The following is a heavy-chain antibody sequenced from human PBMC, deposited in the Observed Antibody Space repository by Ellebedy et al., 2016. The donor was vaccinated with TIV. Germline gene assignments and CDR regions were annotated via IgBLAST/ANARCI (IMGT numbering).Heavy chain of an antibody. CDR3: AKDRYGDYLMDV. J-gene: IGHJ6*03. CDR1: GFTFSSYA. V-gene: IGHV3-23*01. Sequence: PGGSLRLSCVASGFTFSSYAMSWVRQAPGKGLEWVSTISYSGGNTYCAGSGKGRFTISRDNSKNTLFLQMNSLRAEDTAVYYCAKDRYGDYLMDVWGKGTTVTVSS. D-gene: IGHD4-17*01. CDR2: ISYSGGNT.